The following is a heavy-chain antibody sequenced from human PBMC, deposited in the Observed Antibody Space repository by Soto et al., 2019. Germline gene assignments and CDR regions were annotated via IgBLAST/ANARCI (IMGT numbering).Heavy chain of an antibody. CDR1: GYSFTSYW. CDR2: IDPSDSYT. J-gene: IGHJ6*02. CDR3: ARHIPLENWNLPYYYAMAG. D-gene: IGHD1-1*01. Sequence: PRESLKISCKGSGYSFTSYWISWVRQMPGKGLEWMGRIDPSDSYTNYSPSFQGHVTISADKSISTAYLQWSSLKASDTAMYYCARHIPLENWNLPYYYAMAGWGQGTTVTVPS. V-gene: IGHV5-10-1*01.